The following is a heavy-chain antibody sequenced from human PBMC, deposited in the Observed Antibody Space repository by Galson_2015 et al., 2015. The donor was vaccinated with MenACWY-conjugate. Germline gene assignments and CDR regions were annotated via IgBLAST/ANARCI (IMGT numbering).Heavy chain of an antibody. CDR3: AKFVNTAMDGPADY. CDR1: GFTFSSYA. Sequence: SLKLSCAASGFTFSSYAMSWVRQAPGKGLEWVSAISGSGGSTYYADSVKGRFTISRDNSKNTLYLQMNSLRAEDTAVYYCAKFVNTAMDGPADYWGQGTLVTVSS. CDR2: ISGSGGST. J-gene: IGHJ4*02. D-gene: IGHD5-18*01. V-gene: IGHV3-23*01.